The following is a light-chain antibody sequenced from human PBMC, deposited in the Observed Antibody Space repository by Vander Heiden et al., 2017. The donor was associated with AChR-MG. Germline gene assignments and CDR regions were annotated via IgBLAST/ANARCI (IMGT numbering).Light chain of an antibody. CDR2: AAS. J-gene: IGKJ3*01. CDR3: QQSDSTPFT. CDR1: QSISSY. V-gene: IGKV1-39*01. Sequence: DIQMTQSLSSLSASVGDRVTITCRASQSISSYLNWHQQRPGKAPKLLIYAASSLQSGVPSRFSGSGSGTDFTLTISSLQPEDFATYYCQQSDSTPFTFGPGTKVDIK.